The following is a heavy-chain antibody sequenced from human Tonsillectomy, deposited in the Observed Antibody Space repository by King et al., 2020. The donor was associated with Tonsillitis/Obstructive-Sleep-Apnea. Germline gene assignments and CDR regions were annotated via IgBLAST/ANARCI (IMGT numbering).Heavy chain of an antibody. CDR3: ARPYCSSTSCYTGRYYFDY. CDR1: GFTFSDYY. D-gene: IGHD2-2*02. J-gene: IGHJ4*02. V-gene: IGHV3-11*05. Sequence: VQLVESGGGLVKPGGSLRLSCAASGFTFSDYYMSWIRQAPGKGLEWVSYISSSSSYTNYADSVKGRFTISRDNAQNSLYLQMNSLRAEDTAVYYCARPYCSSTSCYTGRYYFDYWGRGTLVTVSS. CDR2: ISSSSSYT.